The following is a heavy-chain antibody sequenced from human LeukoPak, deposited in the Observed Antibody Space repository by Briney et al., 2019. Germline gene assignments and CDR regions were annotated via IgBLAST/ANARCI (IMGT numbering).Heavy chain of an antibody. V-gene: IGHV1-18*01. CDR3: ARFSGVVVPAAIYYYYYMDV. J-gene: IGHJ6*03. D-gene: IGHD2-2*01. Sequence: AAVKVSCKASGYTFTSYGISWVRQPPAQGHGWMGLISAYNGNTNYAQKLQGRVTMTTDTSTSTAYMELRSLRSDDTAVYYCARFSGVVVPAAIYYYYYMDVWGKGTTVTVSS. CDR2: ISAYNGNT. CDR1: GYTFTSYG.